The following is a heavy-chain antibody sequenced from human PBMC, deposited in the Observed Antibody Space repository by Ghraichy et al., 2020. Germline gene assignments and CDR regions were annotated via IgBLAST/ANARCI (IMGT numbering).Heavy chain of an antibody. V-gene: IGHV3-23*01. J-gene: IGHJ3*02. D-gene: IGHD6-19*01. CDR3: AKVHRYSSAWYGGRAIDAFDI. CDR1: GFTFSSYA. CDR2: ITGNGEST. Sequence: LSLTCAASGFTFSSYAMSWVRQSPGKRLEWVSAITGNGESTFYADSVKSRFTISRDTSKNMLYMLMSSLRAEDTAVYYCAKVHRYSSAWYGGRAIDAFDIWGQGTMVTVSS.